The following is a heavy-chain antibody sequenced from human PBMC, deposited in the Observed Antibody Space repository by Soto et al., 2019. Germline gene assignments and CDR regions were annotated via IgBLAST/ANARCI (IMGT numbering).Heavy chain of an antibody. J-gene: IGHJ6*02. CDR1: GFTLSSYA. Sequence: QPGGSLRLSCAASGFTLSSYAISWVRQAPGKGLEWVSAISGSGASTYYADSAKGRFTISRDNSNNTLYLQMNSLRAEDTAVYYCAPMGVWGQGTTVTVSS. CDR3: APMGV. CDR2: ISGSGAST. V-gene: IGHV3-23*01.